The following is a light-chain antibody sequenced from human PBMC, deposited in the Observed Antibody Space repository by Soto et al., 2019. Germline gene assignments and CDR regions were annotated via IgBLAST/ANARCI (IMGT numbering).Light chain of an antibody. CDR2: GNN. V-gene: IGLV1-40*01. CDR3: QSYDSSLSGYV. CDR1: SSNIGAGYD. Sequence: QSVLTQPPSVSGAPGQTVTISCTGISSNIGAGYDVHWYHQLPGTAPKLLIYGNNNRPSGVPDRFSGSKSGTSASLAITGLQAEDEADYYCQSYDSSLSGYVFGTGTKLTVL. J-gene: IGLJ1*01.